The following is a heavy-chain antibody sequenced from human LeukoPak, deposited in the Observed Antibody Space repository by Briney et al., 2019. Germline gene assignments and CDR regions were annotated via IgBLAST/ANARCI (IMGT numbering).Heavy chain of an antibody. V-gene: IGHV1-69*13. J-gene: IGHJ1*01. CDR3: ARDTGYGGNSEYFQH. CDR1: GGTFSSYA. CDR2: IIPIFGTA. Sequence: SVKVSCKASGGTFSSYAISWVRQAPRQGLEWMGGIIPIFGTANYAQKFQGRVTITADESTSTAYMELSSLRSEDTAVYYCARDTGYGGNSEYFQHWGQGTLVTVPS. D-gene: IGHD4-23*01.